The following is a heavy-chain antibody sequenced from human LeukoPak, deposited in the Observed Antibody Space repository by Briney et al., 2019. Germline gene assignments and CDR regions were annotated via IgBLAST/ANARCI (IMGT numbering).Heavy chain of an antibody. CDR1: GGSISSYY. V-gene: IGHV4-59*01. CDR3: ARQVYSSSWSYYFEY. Sequence: PSETLSLTCTVSGGSISSYYWSWIRQPPGRGLEWIGSIHYSGSTSYNSSLKSRVTMSIDTSKNQFSLKLSSVTPADTAVYYCARQVYSSSWSYYFEYWGQGILVTISS. D-gene: IGHD6-13*01. J-gene: IGHJ4*02. CDR2: IHYSGST.